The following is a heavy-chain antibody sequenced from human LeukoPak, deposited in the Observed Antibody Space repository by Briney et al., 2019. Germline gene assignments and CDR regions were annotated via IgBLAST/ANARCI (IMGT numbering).Heavy chain of an antibody. CDR1: GGSINSYY. Sequence: PSGTLSLTCAVSGGSINSYYWSWIRQPPGKGLEGIGYIYYSGSTNYNPSLKSRVTISVDTSKNQFSLKLSSVSAADTAVYYCARAPIVVVPAVYMDVWGKGTTVTVSS. D-gene: IGHD2-2*01. CDR2: IYYSGST. V-gene: IGHV4-59*01. J-gene: IGHJ6*03. CDR3: ARAPIVVVPAVYMDV.